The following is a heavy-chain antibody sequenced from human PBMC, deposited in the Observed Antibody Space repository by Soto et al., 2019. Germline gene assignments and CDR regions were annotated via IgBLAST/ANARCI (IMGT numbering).Heavy chain of an antibody. V-gene: IGHV4-38-2*02. J-gene: IGHJ4*02. Sequence: SETLSLTCSVSGFAISRGYYWSWVRQPPGKGLEWIGSIYPSVSSYHNPSLATRLRLSIDTSKNQFTLHLTSVTAADTALYFGVREKVRTACFDHWGQGSQVTGS. CDR2: IYPSVSS. CDR1: GFAISRGYY. CDR3: VREKVRTACFDH. D-gene: IGHD1-1*01.